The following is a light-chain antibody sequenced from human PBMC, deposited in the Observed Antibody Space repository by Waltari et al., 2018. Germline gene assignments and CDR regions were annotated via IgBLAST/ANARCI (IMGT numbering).Light chain of an antibody. Sequence: SYELPQPSSVSVSPGQTATTTCSGNLLAKKYVRWFQQKPGQAPVVVIYKDSERPSGIPERFSGSSSGTTVTLTISGAQFEDEADYYCYSAADNNRLFGGGTKLTVL. V-gene: IGLV3-27*01. CDR3: YSAADNNRL. CDR2: KDS. CDR1: LLAKKY. J-gene: IGLJ2*01.